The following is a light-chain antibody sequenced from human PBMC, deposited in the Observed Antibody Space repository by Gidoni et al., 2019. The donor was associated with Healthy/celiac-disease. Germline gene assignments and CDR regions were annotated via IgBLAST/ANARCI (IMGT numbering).Light chain of an antibody. V-gene: IGLV1-40*01. Sequence: QSVMTQPPSVSVAPGQRVTISCPGSSSNIGAGYDVHWYQQLPGTAPTRLIYGNSNRTSGVPDRFSGSKSGTSASLAITGLQAEDEADYYFQSYDSSLSGVVFGGGTKLTV. CDR3: QSYDSSLSGVV. J-gene: IGLJ2*01. CDR1: SSNIGAGYD. CDR2: GNS.